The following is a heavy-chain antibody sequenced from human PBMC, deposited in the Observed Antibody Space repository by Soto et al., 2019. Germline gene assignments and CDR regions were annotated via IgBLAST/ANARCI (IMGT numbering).Heavy chain of an antibody. V-gene: IGHV3-48*02. D-gene: IGHD6-19*01. CDR1: GFTFSSYS. CDR3: ARGIEGWYQGRYYYGMDV. J-gene: IGHJ6*02. Sequence: PGGSLRLSCAASGFTFSSYSLNWVRQAPGKGLEWVSYITSSGTTVYYADSVRGRFTISRDNAKNSLYLQMNSLRDDDTAVYYCARGIEGWYQGRYYYGMDVWGQGTTVTVSS. CDR2: ITSSGTTV.